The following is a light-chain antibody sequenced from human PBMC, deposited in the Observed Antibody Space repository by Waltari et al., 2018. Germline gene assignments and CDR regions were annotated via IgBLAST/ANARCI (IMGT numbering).Light chain of an antibody. CDR2: DDS. CDR3: QVWHSSSAHYV. J-gene: IGLJ1*01. Sequence: SYVLTQPPSVSVAPGKTARITCGGDNIGSKSVHWYQQKPGQAPVLVVYDDSVRPSGIPGRGAGSNSGNTATRTISRVEAGDEADYYCQVWHSSSAHYVFGTGTKVTVL. V-gene: IGLV3-21*01. CDR1: NIGSKS.